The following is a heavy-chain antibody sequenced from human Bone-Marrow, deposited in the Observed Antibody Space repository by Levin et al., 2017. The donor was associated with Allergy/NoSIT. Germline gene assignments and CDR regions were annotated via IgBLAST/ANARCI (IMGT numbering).Heavy chain of an antibody. CDR1: GFTFSTSA. CDR3: AKEKSYSGLGTVGFDP. CDR2: ISGSGGNT. D-gene: IGHD3-10*01. J-gene: IGHJ5*02. Sequence: PGGSLRLSCAASGFTFSTSAMSWVRQAPGKGLQWVSAISGSGGNTYYADSVKGRFTISRDNSKNTLYLQMNSLRAEDTAVYYCAKEKSYSGLGTVGFDPWGQGTLVTVSS. V-gene: IGHV3-23*01.